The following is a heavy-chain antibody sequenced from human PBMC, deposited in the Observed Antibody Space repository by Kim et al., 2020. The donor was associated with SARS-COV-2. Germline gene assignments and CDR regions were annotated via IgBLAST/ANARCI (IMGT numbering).Heavy chain of an antibody. J-gene: IGHJ5*02. Sequence: FQGRVTMTRNTSISTAYMELSSLRSEDTAVYYCARGFSYYDSSGYGWFDPWGQGTLVTVSS. CDR3: ARGFSYYDSSGYGWFDP. V-gene: IGHV1-8*01. D-gene: IGHD3-22*01.